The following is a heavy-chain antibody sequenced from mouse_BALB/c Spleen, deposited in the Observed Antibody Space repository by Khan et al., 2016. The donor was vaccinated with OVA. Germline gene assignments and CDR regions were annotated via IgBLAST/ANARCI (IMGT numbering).Heavy chain of an antibody. CDR2: IWSDGST. J-gene: IGHJ4*01. CDR1: GFSLTNYG. Sequence: VQRVESGPGLVVPSQSLSITCTISGFSLTNYGVHWVRQPPGKGLEWLVVIWSDGSTTYNSALKSRLIISKDNSKSQVFLKMNSLQTDDTAVYFCARQPYYHYNIMDYWGQGTSVTVSS. D-gene: IGHD2-10*01. CDR3: ARQPYYHYNIMDY. V-gene: IGHV2-6-1*01.